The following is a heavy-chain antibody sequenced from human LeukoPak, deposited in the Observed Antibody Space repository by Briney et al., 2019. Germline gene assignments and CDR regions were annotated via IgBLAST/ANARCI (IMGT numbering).Heavy chain of an antibody. V-gene: IGHV4-59*10. CDR2: IYTSGNA. J-gene: IGHJ5*02. CDR3: ASRGGAGAFDP. D-gene: IGHD3-16*01. Sequence: SETLSLTCAVYGGSFSSYYWSWIRQPAGKGLEWIGRIYTSGNANYNPSLKSRVTMSVDTSKNQFSLKLSSVTAADTAVYYCASRGGAGAFDPWGQGTLVTVSS. CDR1: GGSFSSYY.